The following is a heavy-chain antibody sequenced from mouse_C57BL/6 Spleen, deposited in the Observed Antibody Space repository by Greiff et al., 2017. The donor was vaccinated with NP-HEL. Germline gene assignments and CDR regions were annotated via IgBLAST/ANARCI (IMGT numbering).Heavy chain of an antibody. D-gene: IGHD2-1*01. CDR1: GYTFTSYW. V-gene: IGHV1-7*01. J-gene: IGHJ4*01. CDR2: INPSSGYT. Sequence: VQLQQSGAELAKPGASVKLSCKASGYTFTSYWMHWVKQRPGQGLEWIGYINPSSGYTKYNQKFKDKATLTADKSSSTAYMQLSSLTYEDSAVYYCARDYYCNYYAMDYWGQGTSVTVSS. CDR3: ARDYYCNYYAMDY.